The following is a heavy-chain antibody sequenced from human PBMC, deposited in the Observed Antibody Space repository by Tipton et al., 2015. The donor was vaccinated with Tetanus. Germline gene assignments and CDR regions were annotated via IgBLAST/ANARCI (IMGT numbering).Heavy chain of an antibody. J-gene: IGHJ4*01. V-gene: IGHV3-53*01. CDR3: VRTFTGSYNN. CDR2: IYAGGST. D-gene: IGHD1-26*01. Sequence: SLRLSCAASGFTVGSNYMGWVRQAPGKGLEWVSFIYAGGSTYYADSVQGRFTISRDTSRNTLHLQMNSLRIDDTAVYYCVRTFTGSYNNWGHGTLVTVSS. CDR1: GFTVGSNY.